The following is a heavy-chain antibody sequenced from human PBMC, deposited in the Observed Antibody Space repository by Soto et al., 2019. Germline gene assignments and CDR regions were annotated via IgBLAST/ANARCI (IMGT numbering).Heavy chain of an antibody. J-gene: IGHJ4*02. CDR3: AHRLGLWFGKGYFDY. CDR1: GFSLSTSGVG. Sequence: KESGPTLVKPTQTLTLTCTFSGFSLSTSGVGVGWIRQPPGKALEWLALIYWDDDKRYSPSLKSRLTITKDTSKNQVVLTMTNMDPVDTATYYCAHRLGLWFGKGYFDYWGQGTLVTVSS. V-gene: IGHV2-5*02. D-gene: IGHD3-10*01. CDR2: IYWDDDK.